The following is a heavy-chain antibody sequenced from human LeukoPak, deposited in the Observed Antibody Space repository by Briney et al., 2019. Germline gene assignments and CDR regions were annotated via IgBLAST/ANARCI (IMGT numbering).Heavy chain of an antibody. CDR2: ISSSSSTI. V-gene: IGHV3-48*01. Sequence: GGSLRLSCAATGFTFSSYAVSWVRQAPGKGLEWVSYISSSSSTIYYADSVKGRFTISRDNAKNSLYLQMNSLRAEDTAVYYCAREPRRGYSGSYLDYWGQGTLVTVSS. D-gene: IGHD1-26*01. CDR3: AREPRRGYSGSYLDY. J-gene: IGHJ4*02. CDR1: GFTFSSYA.